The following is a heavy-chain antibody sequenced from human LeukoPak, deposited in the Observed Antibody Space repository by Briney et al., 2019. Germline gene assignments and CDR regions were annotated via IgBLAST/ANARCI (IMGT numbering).Heavy chain of an antibody. CDR2: INAGNGNT. CDR1: GYTFTSYA. D-gene: IGHD3-10*01. CDR3: ARISLLLWFGELLGWFDP. V-gene: IGHV1-3*01. Sequence: GASVKVSCKASGYTFTSYAMHWVRQAPGQRLEWMGWINAGNGNTKYSQEFQGRVTMTRDTSISTAYMELSKLRSDDTAVYYCARISLLLWFGELLGWFDPWGQGTLVTVSS. J-gene: IGHJ5*02.